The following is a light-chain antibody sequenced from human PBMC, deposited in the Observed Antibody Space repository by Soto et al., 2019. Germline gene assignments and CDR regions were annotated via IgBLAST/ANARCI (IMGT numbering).Light chain of an antibody. CDR1: QVVTSNC. V-gene: IGKV3-20*01. Sequence: EIVLTQSPGTLSLSPGERATLSCRASQVVTSNCLAWYQQKPGQAPRLLIYGASSRATGIPDRFSGSGFGTDFTLTISRLEPEDFAVYYCQQYGGSPRVTFGGGTKVEIK. J-gene: IGKJ4*01. CDR3: QQYGGSPRVT. CDR2: GAS.